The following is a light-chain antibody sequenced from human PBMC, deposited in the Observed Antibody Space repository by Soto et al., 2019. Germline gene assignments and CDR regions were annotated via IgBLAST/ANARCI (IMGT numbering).Light chain of an antibody. CDR2: KAS. J-gene: IGKJ4*01. V-gene: IGKV1-5*03. Sequence: DIQMTQSPSTLSASVGDRVIITCRASQSVSGWLAWYQQRPGKAPNLLIYKASTLKTGVPLRFSGSGSGTEFTLTISTLQTDDFATYYCQQYDSYPLTFGGGTKVEIK. CDR3: QQYDSYPLT. CDR1: QSVSGW.